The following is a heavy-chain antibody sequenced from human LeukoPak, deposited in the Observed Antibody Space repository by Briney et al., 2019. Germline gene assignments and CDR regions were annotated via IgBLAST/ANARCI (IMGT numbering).Heavy chain of an antibody. CDR3: ATYSSGWYWRDSNAFDI. J-gene: IGHJ3*02. CDR2: INPNSGGT. CDR1: GYTFTGYY. D-gene: IGHD6-19*01. Sequence: ASVKVSCKASGYTFTGYYMHWVRQAPGQGLEWMGWINPNSGGTNYAQKFQGRVTMTRDTSISTAYMELSRLRSDDTAVYYCATYSSGWYWRDSNAFDIWGQGTMATVSS. V-gene: IGHV1-2*02.